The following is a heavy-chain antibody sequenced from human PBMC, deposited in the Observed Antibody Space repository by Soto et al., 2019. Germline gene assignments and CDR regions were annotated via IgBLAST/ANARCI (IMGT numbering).Heavy chain of an antibody. Sequence: PGGSLRLSCAVSGFTFSDHYMDWVRQAPGKGLEWVGRTRNKANGYTTEYAASVKGRFTISRDDSKNSLYLQTDSLKTEDTAVYYCARAFYGSGSYSLDYWGQGTLVTVSS. D-gene: IGHD3-10*01. CDR1: GFTFSDHY. V-gene: IGHV3-72*01. CDR2: TRNKANGYTT. J-gene: IGHJ4*02. CDR3: ARAFYGSGSYSLDY.